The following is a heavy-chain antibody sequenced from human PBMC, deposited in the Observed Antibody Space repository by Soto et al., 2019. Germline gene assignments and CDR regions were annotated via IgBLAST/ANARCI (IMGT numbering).Heavy chain of an antibody. V-gene: IGHV3-53*01. D-gene: IGHD2-8*01. CDR3: ARVVSYERADY. J-gene: IGHJ4*02. CDR1: GFAVSSNY. Sequence: GGSLRLSCAASGFAVSSNYMSWVRQAPGKGLEWISILYSGGRAYYADSVKGRFIISRDNSKNSLFLQMNSLRAEDTAVYYCARVVSYERADYWGQGTLVTVSS. CDR2: LYSGGRA.